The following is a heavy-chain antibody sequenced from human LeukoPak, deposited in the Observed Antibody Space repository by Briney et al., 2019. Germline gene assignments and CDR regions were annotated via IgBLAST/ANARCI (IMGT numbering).Heavy chain of an antibody. Sequence: PGRSLRLACAASGFTFSSYSMDWVRQAPGKGLGWVSSISSSSSYIYYADSVKGRFTISRDNAKNSLYMQMNSLRAVDTGVYYCARTWYGDGLFPFDYWGQGNLVTVSS. CDR1: GFTFSSYS. CDR3: ARTWYGDGLFPFDY. CDR2: ISSSSSYI. V-gene: IGHV3-21*01. J-gene: IGHJ4*02. D-gene: IGHD4-17*01.